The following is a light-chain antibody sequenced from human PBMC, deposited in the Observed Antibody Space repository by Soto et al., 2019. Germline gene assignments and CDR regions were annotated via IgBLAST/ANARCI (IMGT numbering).Light chain of an antibody. CDR3: QQTYTNPEIT. CDR1: QSISIH. Sequence: DIQMTQSPSSLSASVGDRVTITCRASQSISIHLNWYQQKPGKAPNLLIYGASSLKSGVPARFRGSGSGTDFTLTISSLQPEDFAIYSCQQTYTNPEITVGQGTRLESK. CDR2: GAS. V-gene: IGKV1-39*01. J-gene: IGKJ5*01.